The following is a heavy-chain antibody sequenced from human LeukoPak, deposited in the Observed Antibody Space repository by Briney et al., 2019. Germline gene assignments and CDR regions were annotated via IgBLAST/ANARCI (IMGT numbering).Heavy chain of an antibody. Sequence: ASVTVSCQASGCTFSSYAIRWVRQAPAQGLEWMGGIIHIFGSTNYAQKFQGSVTITTDESPSTAYMELTSLRSEDTAVYYCATTPLRFLEWVAPKRYCYYIDVWGKGTTVTVSS. J-gene: IGHJ6*03. CDR3: ATTPLRFLEWVAPKRYCYYIDV. D-gene: IGHD3-3*01. CDR2: IIHIFGST. V-gene: IGHV1-69*05. CDR1: GCTFSSYA.